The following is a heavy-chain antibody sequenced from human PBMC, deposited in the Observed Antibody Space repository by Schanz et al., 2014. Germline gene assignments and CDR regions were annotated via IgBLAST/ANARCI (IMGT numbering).Heavy chain of an antibody. CDR3: ARAFGGYDPAGALDY. D-gene: IGHD5-12*01. V-gene: IGHV1-46*01. J-gene: IGHJ4*02. CDR2: INLSGGST. Sequence: QVQLVQSGAEVKKPGASVKVSCKASGYTFTSYSMHWVRQAPGQGLEWMGIINLSGGSTNNAQKLQGRVSMTTDTSTSTAYMELRSLRSDDTAVYYCARAFGGYDPAGALDYWGQGTLVTVSS. CDR1: GYTFTSYS.